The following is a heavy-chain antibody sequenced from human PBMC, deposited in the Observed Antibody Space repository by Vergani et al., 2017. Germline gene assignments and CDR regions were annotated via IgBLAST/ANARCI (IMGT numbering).Heavy chain of an antibody. D-gene: IGHD1-26*01. CDR1: GFTFSTYA. J-gene: IGHJ4*02. Sequence: EVQLLESGGSLKQPGGSVRLSCAASGFTFSTYAMHWVRQAPGKGLEWVSALTGGGGSTYYADSFKGRFIISRDNSRYTLYLQMNSLSPEDTATYYCVKDAGSYENFFDSWGQGTLVTVSS. CDR3: VKDAGSYENFFDS. V-gene: IGHV3-23*01. CDR2: LTGGGGST.